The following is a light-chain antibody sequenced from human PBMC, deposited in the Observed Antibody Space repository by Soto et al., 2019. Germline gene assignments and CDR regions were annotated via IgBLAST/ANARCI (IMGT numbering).Light chain of an antibody. CDR2: GSS. V-gene: IGKV3-20*01. Sequence: EVVLTQSPGTLSLSPGERATLSCRASQSVSNNYLAWYQQKPGQSPKLLIFGSSDRATGIPDRFSGSGSGTVFPLTISSLEPEDFAGYYCQQYGSSPPYTFGQGTKLEIK. CDR1: QSVSNNY. J-gene: IGKJ2*01. CDR3: QQYGSSPPYT.